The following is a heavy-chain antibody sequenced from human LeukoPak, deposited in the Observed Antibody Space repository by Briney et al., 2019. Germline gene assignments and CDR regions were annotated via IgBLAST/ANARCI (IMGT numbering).Heavy chain of an antibody. CDR3: ARGRITMVRGGYYYYYMDV. CDR1: GGSFSGYY. Sequence: SETLSLTCAVYGGSFSGYYWSWIRQPPGKGLEWIGEINHSGSTNYNPSLKGRVTISVDTSKNQFSLKLSSVTAADAAVYYCARGRITMVRGGYYYYYMDVWGKGTTVTVSS. CDR2: INHSGST. J-gene: IGHJ6*03. D-gene: IGHD3-10*01. V-gene: IGHV4-34*01.